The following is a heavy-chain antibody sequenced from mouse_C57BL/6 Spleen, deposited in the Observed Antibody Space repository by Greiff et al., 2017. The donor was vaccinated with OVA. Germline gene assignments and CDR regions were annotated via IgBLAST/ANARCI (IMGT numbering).Heavy chain of an antibody. CDR3: ARHLRWTYAMDY. CDR2: IDPEDGET. D-gene: IGHD1-1*01. Sequence: VQLQQSGAELVKPGASVKLSCTASGFNIKDYYMHWVKQRTEQGLEWIGRIDPEDGETNYAPKFQGKATITADTSSNTAYLQRSSLTSEDTAVYYCARHLRWTYAMDYWGQGTSVTVSS. V-gene: IGHV14-2*01. CDR1: GFNIKDYY. J-gene: IGHJ4*01.